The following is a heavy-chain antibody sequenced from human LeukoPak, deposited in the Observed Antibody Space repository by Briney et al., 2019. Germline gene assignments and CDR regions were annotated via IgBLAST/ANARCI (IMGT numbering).Heavy chain of an antibody. J-gene: IGHJ4*02. CDR2: IYPGDSDT. CDR1: GYSFTSYW. CDR3: ARRLITTVRGVITDYFDY. V-gene: IGHV5-51*01. D-gene: IGHD3-10*01. Sequence: GESLKISCKGSGYSFTSYWIGWVRQMPGKGLEWMGIIYPGDSDTRYSPSFQGQVTISADKSISTAYLQWSSLKASDTAMYYCARRLITTVRGVITDYFDYWGQGTLVTVSS.